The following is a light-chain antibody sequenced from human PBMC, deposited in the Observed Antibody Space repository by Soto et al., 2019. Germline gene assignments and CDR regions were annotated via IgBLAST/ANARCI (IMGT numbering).Light chain of an antibody. CDR3: QSYDSSLRGVL. CDR2: GDI. J-gene: IGLJ2*01. CDR1: SSNIGAGYN. Sequence: QSVLTQPPSVSGAPGQRVTISCTGSSSNIGAGYNLHWYQQLPGTAPKLLIYGDIDRPSGVPDRFSGSKSGTSASLAITGLQAEDEADYYCQSYDSSLRGVLFGGGTKLTVL. V-gene: IGLV1-40*01.